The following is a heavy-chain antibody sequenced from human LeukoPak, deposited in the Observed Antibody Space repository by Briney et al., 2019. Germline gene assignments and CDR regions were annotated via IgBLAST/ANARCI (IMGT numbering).Heavy chain of an antibody. Sequence: PGGSLRLSCAASGLTFDDYAMHWVRQAPGKGLEWVSGISWNSGSIGYADSVKGRFTISRDNAKNSLYLQMNSLRAEDTAVYYCAKDRYFYDSSGPNPFDYWGQGTLVTVSS. CDR2: ISWNSGSI. D-gene: IGHD3-22*01. CDR3: AKDRYFYDSSGPNPFDY. V-gene: IGHV3-9*01. CDR1: GLTFDDYA. J-gene: IGHJ4*02.